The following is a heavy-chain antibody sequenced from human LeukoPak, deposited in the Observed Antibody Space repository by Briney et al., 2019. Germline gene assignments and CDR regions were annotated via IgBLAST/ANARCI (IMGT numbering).Heavy chain of an antibody. CDR1: GFTFSSYG. CDR3: AKELGFLDWLWGGFDY. CDR2: IRYDGSNK. Sequence: PGGSLRLSCAASGFTFSSYGMHWVRQAPGKGLEWVAFIRYDGSNKYYADSVKGRFTISRDNSKNTLYLQMNSLRAEDTAVYYCAKELGFLDWLWGGFDYWGQGTLVTVSS. D-gene: IGHD3-3*01. J-gene: IGHJ4*02. V-gene: IGHV3-30*02.